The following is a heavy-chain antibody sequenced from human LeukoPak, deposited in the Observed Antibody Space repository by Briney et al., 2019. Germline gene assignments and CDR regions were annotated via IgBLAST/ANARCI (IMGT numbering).Heavy chain of an antibody. V-gene: IGHV3-53*01. CDR1: GLSVSSNF. Sequence: GGSLRLSCAATGLSVSSNFMSWVRQAPGKGLEWVSVIYDGDTTYYADSVKGRFTISRDNSKNTLYLQINSLRVEDTAVYFCARDRLLYLDYWGQGTPVTVSS. J-gene: IGHJ4*02. D-gene: IGHD2-21*02. CDR2: IYDGDTT. CDR3: ARDRLLYLDY.